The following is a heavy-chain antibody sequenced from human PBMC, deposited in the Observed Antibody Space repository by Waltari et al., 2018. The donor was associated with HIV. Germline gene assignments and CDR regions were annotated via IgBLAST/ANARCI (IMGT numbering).Heavy chain of an antibody. CDR2: IYYSGTA. CDR3: ARLRFHSLYYFDS. V-gene: IGHV4-39*01. D-gene: IGHD3-16*01. J-gene: IGHJ4*02. Sequence: QLHLLELGPVLGKPSETLYLTCSVTLVSIGSSSYYWAGIRQPQGKCLEWIGAIYYSGTAYYNPPVKSRVSASLDASKHKLSLKLPSVTATDTALYYCARLRFHSLYYFDSWGPGILVTVSS. CDR1: LVSIGSSSYY.